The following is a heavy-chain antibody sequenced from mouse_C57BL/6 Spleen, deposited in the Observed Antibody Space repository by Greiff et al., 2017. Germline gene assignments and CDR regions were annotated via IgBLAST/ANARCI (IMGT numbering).Heavy chain of an antibody. D-gene: IGHD1-1*01. Sequence: VQLQQSGAELVKPGASVKLSCKASGYTFTSYWMHWVKQRPGQGLEWIGMIHPNSGSTNYNEKFKSKATLTVDKSSSTAYMQLSSLTSEDSAVYYCARGYCSSSPNSFDYWGQGTTLTVSS. CDR1: GYTFTSYW. CDR2: IHPNSGST. V-gene: IGHV1-64*01. CDR3: ARGYCSSSPNSFDY. J-gene: IGHJ2*01.